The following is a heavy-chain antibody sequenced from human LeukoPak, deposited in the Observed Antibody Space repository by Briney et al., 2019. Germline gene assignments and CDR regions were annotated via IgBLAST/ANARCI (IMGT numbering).Heavy chain of an antibody. CDR3: ARDEDTAINY. V-gene: IGHV4-30-4*08. CDR1: GGSISSGDYY. Sequence: PSETLSLTCTVSGGSISSGDYYWRWSRQPPGKGLEWIGYIYCSGSTYSNPSRKSRVTISVDTSKNQFSLKLSSVTAADTAVYYCARDEDTAINYWGQGTLVTVSS. D-gene: IGHD5-18*01. CDR2: IYCSGST. J-gene: IGHJ4*02.